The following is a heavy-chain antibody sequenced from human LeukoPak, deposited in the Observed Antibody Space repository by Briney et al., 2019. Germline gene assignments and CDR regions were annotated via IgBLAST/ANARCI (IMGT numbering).Heavy chain of an antibody. CDR2: ISTSSSYI. D-gene: IGHD4-17*01. CDR3: ARNRGDPSYFDY. V-gene: IGHV3-21*01. CDR1: GFTFSSYE. Sequence: GGSLRLSCAASGFTFSSYEINWVRQAPGKGLEWVSSISTSSSYIYYADSVKGRFTISRNNPKNSLYLQMNSLRAEDTAVYYCARNRGDPSYFDYWGQGTLVTVSS. J-gene: IGHJ4*02.